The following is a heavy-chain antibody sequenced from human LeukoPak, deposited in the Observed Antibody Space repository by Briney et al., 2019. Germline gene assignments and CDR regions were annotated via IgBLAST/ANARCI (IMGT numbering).Heavy chain of an antibody. Sequence: PAESLSLTCTVSGGSISSGCYYWSWIRQPAGKGLEWIGRIYTSGSTNYHSSLKSRVTITVDTSKNQFSLKLSSVTAADTAVYYCARGLSAPTRNKGVWFHPWGQGTPVTVVS. CDR2: IYTSGST. J-gene: IGHJ5*02. D-gene: IGHD1/OR15-1a*01. V-gene: IGHV4-61*02. CDR3: ARGLSAPTRNKGVWFHP. CDR1: GGSISSGCYY.